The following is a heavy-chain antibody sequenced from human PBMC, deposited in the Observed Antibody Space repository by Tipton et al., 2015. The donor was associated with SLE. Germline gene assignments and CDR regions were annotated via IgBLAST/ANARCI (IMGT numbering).Heavy chain of an antibody. CDR3: ARDRIAAAGPDWFDP. J-gene: IGHJ5*02. CDR2: INHSGRT. CDR1: GGSFSGYY. Sequence: TLSLTCAVYGGSFSGYYWSWIRQPPGKGLEWIGEINHSGRTNYNPSLKSRVTISVDTSKNQFSLKLSSVTAADTAVYYCARDRIAAAGPDWFDPWGQGTLVTVSS. V-gene: IGHV4-34*01. D-gene: IGHD6-13*01.